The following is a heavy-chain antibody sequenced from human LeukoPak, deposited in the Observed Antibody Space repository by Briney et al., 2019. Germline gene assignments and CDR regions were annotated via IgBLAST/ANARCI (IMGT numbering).Heavy chain of an antibody. CDR3: AMAEGYCSSTSCSTADAFDI. V-gene: IGHV1-69*13. CDR2: IIPIFGTA. D-gene: IGHD2-2*02. J-gene: IGHJ3*02. Sequence: SVKVCCKASGGTFSSYAISWVRQAPGQGLEWMGGIIPIFGTANYAQKFQGRVTITADESTSTAYMELSSLRSEDTAVYYCAMAEGYCSSTSCSTADAFDIWGQGTMVTVSS. CDR1: GGTFSSYA.